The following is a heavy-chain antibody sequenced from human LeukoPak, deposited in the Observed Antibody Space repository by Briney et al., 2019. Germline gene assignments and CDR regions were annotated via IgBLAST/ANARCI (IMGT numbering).Heavy chain of an antibody. D-gene: IGHD3-10*01. CDR1: GGSISSYY. J-gene: IGHJ5*02. V-gene: IGHV4-59*01. CDR2: IYYSGST. Sequence: SETLSLTCTVSGGSISSYYWSWIRQPPGKGLEWIGYIYYSGSTNYNPSLKSRVTISVDTSKNQFSLKLSSVTAADTAVYYCARELINHRFGELRNWFDPWGQGTLVTVSS. CDR3: ARELINHRFGELRNWFDP.